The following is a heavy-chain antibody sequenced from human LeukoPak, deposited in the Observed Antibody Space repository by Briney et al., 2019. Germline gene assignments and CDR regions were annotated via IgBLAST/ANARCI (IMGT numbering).Heavy chain of an antibody. CDR3: ARDKEGGHINFDY. J-gene: IGHJ4*02. Sequence: KSRGSLRLSCAGSGFTFSDYYMNWIRQAPGKGLEWVSYISSTSIYTNYADSVKGRFTISRDNAKNSLYLQMNSLRAEDTAVYFCARDKEGGHINFDYWGQGTLVTVSS. CDR2: ISSTSIYT. V-gene: IGHV3-11*05. D-gene: IGHD2-15*01. CDR1: GFTFSDYY.